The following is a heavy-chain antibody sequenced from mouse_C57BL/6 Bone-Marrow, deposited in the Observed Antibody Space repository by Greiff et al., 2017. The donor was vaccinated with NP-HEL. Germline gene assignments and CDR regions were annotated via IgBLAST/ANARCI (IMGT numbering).Heavy chain of an antibody. CDR1: GYTFTSYG. V-gene: IGHV1-81*01. Sequence: QVQLQQSGAELARPGASVKLSCKASGYTFTSYGISWVKQRTGQGLEWIGEIYPRSGNTYYNEKFKGKATLTADKSSSTAYMELSSLTSEDSAVYFCASYDGYYNFDYWGQGTTLTVSS. CDR2: IYPRSGNT. D-gene: IGHD2-3*01. CDR3: ASYDGYYNFDY. J-gene: IGHJ2*01.